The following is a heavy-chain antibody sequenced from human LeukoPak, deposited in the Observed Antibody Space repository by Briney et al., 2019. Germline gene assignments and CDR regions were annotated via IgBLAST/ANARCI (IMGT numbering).Heavy chain of an antibody. CDR1: GFSFSTYG. CDR2: IRYDGSHQ. Sequence: GGSLRLSCAAYGFSFSTYGMHWVRPAAGKGLESEAVIRYDGSHQYYADSVKGRFTISRDMSNNTLYLQMNNLRVDDTALYYCARDLGLRYGSGTYRFDPWGQGTQVIVSS. D-gene: IGHD3-10*01. J-gene: IGHJ5*02. V-gene: IGHV3-33*08. CDR3: ARDLGLRYGSGTYRFDP.